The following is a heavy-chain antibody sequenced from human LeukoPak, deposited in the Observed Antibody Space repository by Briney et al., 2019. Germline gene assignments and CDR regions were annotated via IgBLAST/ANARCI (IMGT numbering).Heavy chain of an antibody. CDR3: AKHVSSGWSNFDY. D-gene: IGHD6-19*01. Sequence: GGSLRLSCAASGFTFNIYGMHWVRQAPGKGLEWVSFIRYDGSNKYYADSAKGRFTISRDTSKNTLYLQMNSLRAEDTAVYYCAKHVSSGWSNFDYWGQGTLVTVSS. CDR2: IRYDGSNK. CDR1: GFTFNIYG. V-gene: IGHV3-30*02. J-gene: IGHJ4*02.